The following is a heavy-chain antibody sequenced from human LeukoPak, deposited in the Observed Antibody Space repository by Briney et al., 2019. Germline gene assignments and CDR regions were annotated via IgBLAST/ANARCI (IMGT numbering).Heavy chain of an antibody. CDR1: GYSISSGYY. J-gene: IGHJ2*01. CDR3: ARAGGSYLGYWYFDL. D-gene: IGHD1-26*01. V-gene: IGHV4-38-2*02. Sequence: SETLSLTCTVSGYSISSGYYWGWIRQPPGKGLEWIGSIYHSGSTYYNPSLKSRVTISVDTSKNQFSLRLSSVTAADTAVYYCARAGGSYLGYWYFDLWGRGTLVTVSS. CDR2: IYHSGST.